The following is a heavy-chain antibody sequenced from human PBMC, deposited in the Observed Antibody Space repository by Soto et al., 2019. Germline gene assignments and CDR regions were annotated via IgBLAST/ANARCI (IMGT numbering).Heavy chain of an antibody. D-gene: IGHD2-2*02. Sequence: QVQLVQSWAEVKKPGSSVNVSCKASGGTFSSYAISWVRQAPGQGLEWMGGIIPIFGTANYAQKFQGRVTITADKSTSTAYMELSSLRSEDTAVYYCARDQGYCSSTSCYTYYYYGMYVWGQGTTVTVSS. CDR2: IIPIFGTA. V-gene: IGHV1-69*06. CDR3: ARDQGYCSSTSCYTYYYYGMYV. CDR1: GGTFSSYA. J-gene: IGHJ6*02.